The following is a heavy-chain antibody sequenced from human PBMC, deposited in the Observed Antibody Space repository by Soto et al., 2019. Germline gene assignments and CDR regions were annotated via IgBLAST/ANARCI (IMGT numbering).Heavy chain of an antibody. J-gene: IGHJ5*02. Sequence: SETLSLTCAVYGGSFSGYYWSWIRQPPGKGLEWIGEINHSGSTNYNPSLKSRVTISVDTSKNQFSLKLSSVTAADTAVYYCAIGSPSRGPSRWFDPRARRTLVTVSS. CDR1: GGSFSGYY. V-gene: IGHV4-34*01. CDR3: AIGSPSRGPSRWFDP. CDR2: INHSGST.